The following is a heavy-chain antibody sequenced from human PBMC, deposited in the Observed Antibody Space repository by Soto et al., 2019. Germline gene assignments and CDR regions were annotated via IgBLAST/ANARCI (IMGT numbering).Heavy chain of an antibody. CDR3: ARAVVSHATSDAFDI. J-gene: IGHJ3*02. D-gene: IGHD1-26*01. CDR1: GGSISSNNYF. V-gene: IGHV4-31*02. CDR2: ISYTGSA. Sequence: SETLSLTCTVSGGSISSNNYFWSWIRQHPGKGLDGIGYISYTGSAYYSPSLESRVTISVDTSKNQFSLRLNSVTAADTAMYYCARAVVSHATSDAFDIWGQGTMVSVSS.